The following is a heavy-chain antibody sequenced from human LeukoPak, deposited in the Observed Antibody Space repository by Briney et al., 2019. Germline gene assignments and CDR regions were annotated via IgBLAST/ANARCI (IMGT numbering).Heavy chain of an antibody. Sequence: GGSLRLSCAASGFTFSSYEMNWVRQAPGKGLEWVSYISGTGYTIFYADSVKGRFTISRDNARNTLYLQMNSLRADDTAVYYCAREYYGIESWGQGTLVTVSS. CDR3: AREYYGIES. CDR1: GFTFSSYE. V-gene: IGHV3-48*03. CDR2: ISGTGYTI. D-gene: IGHD3-16*01. J-gene: IGHJ4*02.